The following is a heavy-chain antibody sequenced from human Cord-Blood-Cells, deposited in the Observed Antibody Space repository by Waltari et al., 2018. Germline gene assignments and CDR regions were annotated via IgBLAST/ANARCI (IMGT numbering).Heavy chain of an antibody. J-gene: IGHJ4*02. CDR1: GYSFSSGYY. V-gene: IGHV4-38-2*01. D-gene: IGHD3-16*01. CDR2: IYHSGST. CDR3: ARQVLGGYFDY. Sequence: QVQLPESGAGLVKPSETLSLPCAVPGYSFSSGYYWGWIRQPSGKGLEWIGSIYHSGSTYYNPSLKSRVTISVDTSKNQFSLKLSSVTAADTAVYYCARQVLGGYFDYWGQGTLVTVSS.